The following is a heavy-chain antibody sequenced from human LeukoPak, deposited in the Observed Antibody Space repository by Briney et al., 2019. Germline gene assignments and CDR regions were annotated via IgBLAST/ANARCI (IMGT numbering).Heavy chain of an antibody. V-gene: IGHV1-69*04. D-gene: IGHD6-19*01. CDR1: GGTFSSYA. Sequence: SVKVSCKASGGTFSSYAISWVRQAPGQGLEWMGRIIPIFGIANYAQKFQGRVTITADKSTSTAYMELSSLRSEDTAVYYCARESRSEDYYYYGMDVWGQGTTVTVSS. CDR2: IIPIFGIA. J-gene: IGHJ6*02. CDR3: ARESRSEDYYYYGMDV.